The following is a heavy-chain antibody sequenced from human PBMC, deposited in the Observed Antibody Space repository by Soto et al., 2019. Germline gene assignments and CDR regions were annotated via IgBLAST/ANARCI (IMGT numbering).Heavy chain of an antibody. CDR2: ITSDGSST. V-gene: IGHV3-74*01. J-gene: IGHJ6*02. D-gene: IGHD6-6*01. Sequence: EVQLVESGGGLVQPGGSLRLSCAASGFTFSSYWMHWVRQAPGTGLVWVSRITSDGSSTSYADSVQGRFTISRDNAKNTLYLQMNSLRAEDTAVYYCAREPRFWGADRPDQHYGMYVWGQGTTVTVSS. CDR3: AREPRFWGADRPDQHYGMYV. CDR1: GFTFSSYW.